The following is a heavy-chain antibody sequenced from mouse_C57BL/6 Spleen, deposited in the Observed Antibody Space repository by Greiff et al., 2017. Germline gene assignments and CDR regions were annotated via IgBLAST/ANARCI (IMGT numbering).Heavy chain of an antibody. CDR1: GYTFTSYT. J-gene: IGHJ4*01. CDR3: ARESDYAIDY. V-gene: IGHV1-4*01. Sequence: QVQLKQPGAELARPGASVKMSCKASGYTFTSYTMHWVKQRPGRGLEWIGCINPSRGYTKYNQKFKDKATLTVDKSSSTAYMQLSSLTSEDAAVYYCARESDYAIDYWGQGTLVTVSA. CDR2: INPSRGYT.